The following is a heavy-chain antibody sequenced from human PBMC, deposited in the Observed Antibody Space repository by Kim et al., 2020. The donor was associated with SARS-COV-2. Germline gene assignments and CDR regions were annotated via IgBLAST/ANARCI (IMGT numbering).Heavy chain of an antibody. CDR1: GFIFTHYY. J-gene: IGHJ4*02. V-gene: IGHV3-7*01. CDR2: INKDGTAQ. CDR3: VRDSGRRFSGDWHSCFDL. D-gene: IGHD2-21*02. Sequence: GGSLRLSCAASGFIFTHYYMTWVRQAPGKGLEWVANINKDGTAQYYEDSMQGRFTISRDNAKNSLFLQMDSLSVEDTAFYYCVRDSGRRFSGDWHSCFDLWGQGALVTVSS.